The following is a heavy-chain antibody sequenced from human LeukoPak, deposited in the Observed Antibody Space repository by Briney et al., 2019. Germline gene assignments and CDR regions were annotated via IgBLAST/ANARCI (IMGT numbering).Heavy chain of an antibody. Sequence: SETLSLTCAVYGGSFSGYYWSWIRQPPGKGLEWIGEINHSGSTNYNPSLKSRVTISVDTSKNQFSLKLSSVTAADTAVYYCARDRESAVAAWGFDPWGQGTLVTVSS. V-gene: IGHV4-34*01. J-gene: IGHJ5*02. CDR2: INHSGST. D-gene: IGHD6-19*01. CDR3: ARDRESAVAAWGFDP. CDR1: GGSFSGYY.